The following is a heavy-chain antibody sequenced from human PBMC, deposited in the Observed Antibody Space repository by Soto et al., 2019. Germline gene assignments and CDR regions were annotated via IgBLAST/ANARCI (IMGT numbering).Heavy chain of an antibody. CDR2: ISAYNGHT. V-gene: IGHV1-18*01. Sequence: QVQLVQSVAEVKKPGASVKVSCKASGYTFTSYRLTWVRQTPEQGLEWMGWISAYNGHTNNAQKLQGRCTMTTDTTTSRAHMELRALRFEAKVLYYCEGVGLEGRYIDRVDSCRQGTRVTVSS. CDR1: GYTFTSYR. D-gene: IGHD3-9*01. CDR3: EGVGLEGRYIDRVDS. J-gene: IGHJ5*01.